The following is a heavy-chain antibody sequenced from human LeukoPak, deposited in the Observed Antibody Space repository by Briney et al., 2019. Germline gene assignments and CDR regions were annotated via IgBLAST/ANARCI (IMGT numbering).Heavy chain of an antibody. Sequence: SVKVSCKASGGTFSSYAISWVRQAPGQGLEWMGGIIPIFGTANYAQKFQGRVTITADESTSTAYMELSSLRSEDTAVYYCARETLTVEPFKPYYYYYMDVWGKGTTVTVSS. CDR2: IIPIFGTA. V-gene: IGHV1-69*01. D-gene: IGHD4-23*01. CDR1: GGTFSSYA. J-gene: IGHJ6*03. CDR3: ARETLTVEPFKPYYYYYMDV.